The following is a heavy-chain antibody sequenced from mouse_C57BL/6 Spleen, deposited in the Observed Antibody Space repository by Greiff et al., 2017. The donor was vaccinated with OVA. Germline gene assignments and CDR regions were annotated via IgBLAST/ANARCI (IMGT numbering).Heavy chain of an antibody. Sequence: VQLQQPGAELVKPGASVKLSCKASGYNFTSYWMPWVKQRPGQGLEWVGMIHPNSGSTNYNEQFKSKATLPVAKSSSTAYMQLSSLTAEDAAVYYCASGYYGSSWGYWGQGTTLTVSS. CDR1: GYNFTSYW. D-gene: IGHD1-1*01. CDR2: IHPNSGST. V-gene: IGHV1-64*01. J-gene: IGHJ2*01. CDR3: ASGYYGSSWGY.